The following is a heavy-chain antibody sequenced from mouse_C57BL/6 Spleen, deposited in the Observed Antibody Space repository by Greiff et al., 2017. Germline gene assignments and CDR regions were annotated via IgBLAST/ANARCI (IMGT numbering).Heavy chain of an antibody. D-gene: IGHD2-3*01. CDR3: AREEDGYYSFAY. V-gene: IGHV1-55*01. CDR2: IYPGSGST. J-gene: IGHJ3*01. CDR1: GYTFTSYW. Sequence: QVQLQQPGAELVKPGASVKISCKASGYTFTSYWITWVKQRPGQGLEWIGDIYPGSGSTNYNEKFKSKATLTVDTSSSTAYMQLSSLTSEDSAVYYCAREEDGYYSFAYWGQGTLGTVSA.